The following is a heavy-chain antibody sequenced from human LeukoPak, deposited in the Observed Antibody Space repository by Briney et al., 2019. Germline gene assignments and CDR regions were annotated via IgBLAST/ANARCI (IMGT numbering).Heavy chain of an antibody. D-gene: IGHD4-17*01. CDR3: ATNGDYSEAYFDY. Sequence: GASVKVSCKASGGTFSSYAISWVRQAPGQGLEWMGRIIPILGIANYAQKFQGRVTITADESTSTAYTELSSLRSEDTAVYYCATNGDYSEAYFDYWGQGTLVTVSS. V-gene: IGHV1-69*04. CDR1: GGTFSSYA. J-gene: IGHJ4*02. CDR2: IIPILGIA.